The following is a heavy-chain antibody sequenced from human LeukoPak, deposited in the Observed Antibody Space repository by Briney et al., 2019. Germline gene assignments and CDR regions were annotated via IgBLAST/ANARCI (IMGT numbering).Heavy chain of an antibody. CDR3: AKEYSSSWSTYYYYYGMDV. CDR2: ISGDGGST. Sequence: GGSLRLSCAASGFTFDDYAMHWVRQAAGKGLEWISLISGDGGSTYYADSVKGRFTISRDNSKHSLYLQMNSLRTEDTALYYCAKEYSSSWSTYYYYYGMDVWGQGTTVTVSS. D-gene: IGHD6-13*01. CDR1: GFTFDDYA. V-gene: IGHV3-43*02. J-gene: IGHJ6*02.